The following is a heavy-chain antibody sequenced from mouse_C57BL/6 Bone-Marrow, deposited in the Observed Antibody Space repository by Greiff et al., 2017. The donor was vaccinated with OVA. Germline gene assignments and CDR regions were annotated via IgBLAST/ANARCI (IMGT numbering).Heavy chain of an antibody. Sequence: EVQVVESGGDLVKPGGSLKLSCAASGFTFSSYGMSWVRQPPDKRLEWVATISSGGSYTYYPDSVKGRFPISRDNAKNSLFLQMSSLKSEDTTVYYCARHTIVTTPFDYWGQGTLVTVSA. CDR2: ISSGGSYT. J-gene: IGHJ3*01. V-gene: IGHV5-6*01. CDR3: ARHTIVTTPFDY. D-gene: IGHD2-5*01. CDR1: GFTFSSYG.